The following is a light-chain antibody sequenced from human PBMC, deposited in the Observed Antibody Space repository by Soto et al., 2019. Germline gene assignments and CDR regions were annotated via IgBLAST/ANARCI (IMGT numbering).Light chain of an antibody. CDR2: EAS. J-gene: IGKJ2*01. V-gene: IGKV1-5*03. CDR3: QQYNMYPYT. CDR1: QSISGW. Sequence: DIQMTQSPSTLSASVGDRVTIACRASQSISGWLAWYQQKPGKPPNLLIYEASTLESGVPSRFSGSGSGTEFTLTISSLHPDDFVTYYCQQYNMYPYTFGQGTKLEIK.